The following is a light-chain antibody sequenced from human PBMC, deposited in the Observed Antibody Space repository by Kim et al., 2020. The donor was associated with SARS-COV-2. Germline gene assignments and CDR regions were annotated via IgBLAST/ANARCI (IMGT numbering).Light chain of an antibody. Sequence: SASVRDRVTITCRASQSISSWLAWYQQKPGKAPKLLIYKASSLESGVPSRFSGSGSGTEFTLTITSLQPDDFATYYCQQYNSYPYTFRQGTKLEIK. J-gene: IGKJ2*01. CDR2: KAS. CDR3: QQYNSYPYT. V-gene: IGKV1-5*03. CDR1: QSISSW.